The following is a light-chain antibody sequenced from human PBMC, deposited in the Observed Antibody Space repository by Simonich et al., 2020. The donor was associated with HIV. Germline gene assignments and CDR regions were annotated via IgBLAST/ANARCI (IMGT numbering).Light chain of an antibody. CDR1: SSDVGGYNY. Sequence: QSALTQPLSAYGSPGQSVTISCTGTSSDVGGYNYVSWYQQHPGKAPKLIIYEVTKRPSGVPDRFSGSKSGNTASLTVSGLQAEDEADYYCSSYAGSNSVVFGGGTKLTAL. CDR2: EVT. J-gene: IGLJ2*01. CDR3: SSYAGSNSVV. V-gene: IGLV2-8*01.